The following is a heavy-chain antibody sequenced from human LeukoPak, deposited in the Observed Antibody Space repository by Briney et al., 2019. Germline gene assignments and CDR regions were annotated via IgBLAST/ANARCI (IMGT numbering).Heavy chain of an antibody. J-gene: IGHJ4*02. CDR2: IYTSGST. Sequence: PSETLSLTCTVSGGSISSGSYYWSWIRQPAGKGLEWIGRIYTSGSTNYSPSLKSRVTISVDTSKNQFSLKLSSVTAADTAVYYCARDSAAAGSSYFDYWGQGTLVTVSS. V-gene: IGHV4-61*02. CDR1: GGSISSGSYY. D-gene: IGHD6-13*01. CDR3: ARDSAAAGSSYFDY.